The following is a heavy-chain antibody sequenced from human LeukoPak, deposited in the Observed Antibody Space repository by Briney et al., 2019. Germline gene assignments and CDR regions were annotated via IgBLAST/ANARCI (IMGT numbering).Heavy chain of an antibody. CDR3: ARGSISMSRGTGDNRFDP. D-gene: IGHD3-10*01. Sequence: GASVKVSCKASGYTFTDYYMHWLRQAPGQGLEWMGRINPKSGDTNYAQMFQGRVTMARDTSISTARMELSGLRSDDTAVYYCARGSISMSRGTGDNRFDPWGQGTLVGVSS. CDR1: GYTFTDYY. J-gene: IGHJ5*02. V-gene: IGHV1-2*06. CDR2: INPKSGDT.